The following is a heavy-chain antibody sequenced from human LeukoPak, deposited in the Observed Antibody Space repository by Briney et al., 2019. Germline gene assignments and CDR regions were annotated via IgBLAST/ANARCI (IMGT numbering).Heavy chain of an antibody. CDR3: AKETARPAGVFEY. V-gene: IGHV3-23*01. CDR1: GFTFGTYA. CDR2: ISGSGGRT. D-gene: IGHD1-14*01. Sequence: GGSLRLSCAASGFTFGTYAMSWVRQTPGKGLEWVSAISGSGGRTYYADSVKGRFTISRDNSKNTLYLQMNSLRAEDTAVYYCAKETARPAGVFEYWGQGTRVTVSS. J-gene: IGHJ4*02.